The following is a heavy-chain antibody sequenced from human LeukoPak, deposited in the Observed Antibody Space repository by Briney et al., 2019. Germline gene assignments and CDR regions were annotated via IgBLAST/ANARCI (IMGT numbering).Heavy chain of an antibody. D-gene: IGHD6-6*01. J-gene: IGHJ4*02. Sequence: GGSLRLSCAASGFTFSRSGMHWVRQAPGKGLEWVSVISYDGRNKHHADSVTGRFTISRDNSKYTLYLQMNSLRAEDTAVYYCAKDRSSSWSLDYWGQGTLVTVSS. CDR1: GFTFSRSG. V-gene: IGHV3-30*18. CDR3: AKDRSSSWSLDY. CDR2: ISYDGRNK.